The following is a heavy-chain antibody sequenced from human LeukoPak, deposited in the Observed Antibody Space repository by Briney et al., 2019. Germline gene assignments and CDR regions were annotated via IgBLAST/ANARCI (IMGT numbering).Heavy chain of an antibody. V-gene: IGHV1-8*01. J-gene: IGHJ4*02. CDR3: AIGVRAAAGTLN. Sequence: ASVKVSCKASGYTFTSYDINWVRQATGQGLEWMGWMNPNSGNTGYVQKFQGRVTMTRNTSITTAYMELSSLRSEDTAAYYCAIGVRAAAGTLNWGQGTLVTVSS. D-gene: IGHD6-13*01. CDR1: GYTFTSYD. CDR2: MNPNSGNT.